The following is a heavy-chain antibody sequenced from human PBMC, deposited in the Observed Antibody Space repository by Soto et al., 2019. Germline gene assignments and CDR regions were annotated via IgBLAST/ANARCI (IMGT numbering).Heavy chain of an antibody. CDR3: AREKFLGDDFWSGWVPVKANYYYYGMEV. CDR1: GYTFNSYD. V-gene: IGHV1-8*01. Sequence: GVSVKVSCKASGYTFNSYDINWARQATGQGFEYLGWMNPNSGNTGYVEKFQGRVTMTRDTSTSTVYMELSSLRSEDTAVYYCAREKFLGDDFWSGWVPVKANYYYYGMEVWGQGTTVTLSS. D-gene: IGHD3-3*01. J-gene: IGHJ6*02. CDR2: MNPNSGNT.